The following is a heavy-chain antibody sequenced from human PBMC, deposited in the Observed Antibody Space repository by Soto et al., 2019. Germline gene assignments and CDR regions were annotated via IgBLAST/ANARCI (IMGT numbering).Heavy chain of an antibody. J-gene: IGHJ6*03. D-gene: IGHD4-17*01. CDR3: AREETTPSYYYYYMDV. Sequence: QVQLVQSGAEVKKPGSSVKVSCKASGGTFSSYTISWVRQAPGQGLEWMGSIIPILGIANYAQKFQGRVTITADKSTRKAYMELSSLRSDDTAVYYWAREETTPSYYYYYMDVWGKGTTVTVSS. V-gene: IGHV1-69*08. CDR2: IIPILGIA. CDR1: GGTFSSYT.